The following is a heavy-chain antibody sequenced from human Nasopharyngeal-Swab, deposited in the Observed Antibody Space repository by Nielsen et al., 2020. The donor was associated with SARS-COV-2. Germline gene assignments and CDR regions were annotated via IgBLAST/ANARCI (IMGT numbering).Heavy chain of an antibody. J-gene: IGHJ4*02. CDR3: AREYYDILTGYLTHDY. CDR2: ISYDGSNK. Sequence: WIRQPPGKGLEWVAVISYDGSNKYYADSVKGRFTISRDNSKNTLYLQMNSLRADDTAVYYCAREYYDILTGYLTHDYWGQGTLVTVSS. V-gene: IGHV3-30-3*01. D-gene: IGHD3-9*01.